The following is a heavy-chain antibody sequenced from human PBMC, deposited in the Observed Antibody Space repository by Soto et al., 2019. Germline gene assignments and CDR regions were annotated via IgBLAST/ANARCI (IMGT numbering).Heavy chain of an antibody. CDR2: TYYRSKWYN. Sequence: PSQTLSLTCAISGDSVSSNSAAWNWIRQSPSRGLEWLGRTYYRSKWYNDYAVSVKSRITINPDTSKNRFSLQLNSVTPEDTAVYYFARDSRIAAAGDPYYYYGMDVWGQGTTVTVSS. CDR3: ARDSRIAAAGDPYYYYGMDV. V-gene: IGHV6-1*01. CDR1: GDSVSSNSAA. J-gene: IGHJ6*02. D-gene: IGHD6-13*01.